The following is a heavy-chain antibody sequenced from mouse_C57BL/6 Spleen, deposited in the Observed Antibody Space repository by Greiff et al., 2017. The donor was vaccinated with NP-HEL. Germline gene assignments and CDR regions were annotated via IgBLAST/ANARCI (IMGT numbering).Heavy chain of an antibody. D-gene: IGHD6-1*01. CDR1: GYTFTSYW. V-gene: IGHV1-64*01. CDR2: IHPNSGST. J-gene: IGHJ4*01. CDR3: ACRDSLGVSRAMDY. Sequence: QVQLQQSGAELVKPGASVKLSCKASGYTFTSYWMHWVKQRPGQGLEWIGMIHPNSGSTNYNEKFKSKATLTVDKSSSTAYMQLSSLTSEDSAVSACACRDSLGVSRAMDYWGQGTSVTVSS.